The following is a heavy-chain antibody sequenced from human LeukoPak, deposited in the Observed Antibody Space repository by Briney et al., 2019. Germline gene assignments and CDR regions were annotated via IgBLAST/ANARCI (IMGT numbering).Heavy chain of an antibody. V-gene: IGHV3-23*01. CDR1: GFTFSSYA. D-gene: IGHD3-22*01. CDR2: ISGSGGST. CDR3: AKNEGSNYYDPFHH. Sequence: GGSLRLSCAASGFTFSSYAMSWVRQAPGKGLEWVSAISGSGGSTYYADSVKGRFTISRDNSKNTLYLQMNSLRAEDTGVFYCAKNEGSNYYDPFHHWGQGTLVTVS. J-gene: IGHJ1*01.